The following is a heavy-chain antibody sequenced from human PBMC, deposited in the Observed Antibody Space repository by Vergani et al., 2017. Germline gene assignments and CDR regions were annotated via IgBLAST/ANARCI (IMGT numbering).Heavy chain of an antibody. J-gene: IGHJ4*02. CDR3: ARHTTYTDS. D-gene: IGHD1-1*01. CDR1: EYSFGNYW. CDR2: IYPADSDT. Sequence: EVALVQSGPEMRKPGESLKISCKGSEYSFGNYWIGWVRQMPGKGLEWMGNIYPADSDTRYSPSFQGQITISADKSISTAFLQWDSLKASDTALYYCARHTTYTDSWGQGTLVTVSS. V-gene: IGHV5-51*01.